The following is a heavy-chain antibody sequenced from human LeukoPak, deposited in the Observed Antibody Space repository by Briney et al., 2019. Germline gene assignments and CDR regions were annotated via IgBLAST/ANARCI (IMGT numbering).Heavy chain of an antibody. J-gene: IGHJ4*02. CDR3: ATSLYYYDSSGYYGY. CDR1: GYTLTELS. D-gene: IGHD3-22*01. V-gene: IGHV1-24*01. CDR2: FDPEDGET. Sequence: ASVNVSCKVSGYTLTELSMHWVRQAPGKGLEWMGGFDPEDGETIYAQKFQGRVTMTEDTSTDTAYMELSSLRSEDTAVYCCATSLYYYDSSGYYGYWGQGTLVTVSS.